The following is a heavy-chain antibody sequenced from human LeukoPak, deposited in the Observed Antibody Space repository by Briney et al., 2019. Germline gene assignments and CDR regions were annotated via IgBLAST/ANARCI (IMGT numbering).Heavy chain of an antibody. CDR1: GFSLTTTGVG. CDR2: IYWDDDR. V-gene: IGHV2-5*02. CDR3: ALVVVVPATRLSYYFDF. Sequence: ESGPTLVNPTQTLTLTCTFSGFSLTTTGVGVGWIRQPPGKALEWLALIYWDDDRRYSPSLKSRLTITKDASNNHVVLTLTNMDPVDTATYYCALVVVVPATRLSYYFDFWGQGTLVTVSP. D-gene: IGHD2-2*01. J-gene: IGHJ4*02.